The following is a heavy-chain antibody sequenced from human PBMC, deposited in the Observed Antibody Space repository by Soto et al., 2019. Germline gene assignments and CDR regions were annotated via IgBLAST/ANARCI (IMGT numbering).Heavy chain of an antibody. CDR1: GGSISSADFF. D-gene: IGHD3-10*01. CDR3: AREPYLPMARNDF. J-gene: IGHJ4*02. CDR2: IYYSGTT. Sequence: SETLSLTCTVSGGSISSADFFWTWLRQPPGKGLEWLGYIYYSGTTYYNPSLKGQLIISIDTSRNQFSLSLNSVTAADTAVYFCAREPYLPMARNDFWGQGAQVTVSS. V-gene: IGHV4-30-4*01.